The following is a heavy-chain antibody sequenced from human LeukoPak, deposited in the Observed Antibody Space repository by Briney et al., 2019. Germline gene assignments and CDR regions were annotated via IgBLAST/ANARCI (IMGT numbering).Heavy chain of an antibody. Sequence: ASVKVSCKASGYTFTSYGISWVRQAPGQGLEWMGLISAYNGNKNYAQKLQGRVTMTTDTSTSTAYMEMKSLRSDDTAVYYCAREQLVRGVKRAPNYYYGMDVWGQGTTVTVSS. CDR1: GYTFTSYG. CDR3: AREQLVRGVKRAPNYYYGMDV. J-gene: IGHJ6*02. CDR2: ISAYNGNK. D-gene: IGHD3-10*01. V-gene: IGHV1-18*01.